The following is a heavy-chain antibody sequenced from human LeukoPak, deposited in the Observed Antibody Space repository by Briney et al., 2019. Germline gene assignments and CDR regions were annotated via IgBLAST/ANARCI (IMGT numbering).Heavy chain of an antibody. D-gene: IGHD5-12*01. CDR3: ARDQGSGYDFAFDY. Sequence: GRSLRLSCAASGLTFSSYGMHWVRQAPGKGLEWVAVIWYDGSNKYYADSVKGRFTISRDNSKNTLYLQMNSLRAEDTAVYYCARDQGSGYDFAFDYWGQGTLVTVSS. V-gene: IGHV3-33*01. CDR1: GLTFSSYG. CDR2: IWYDGSNK. J-gene: IGHJ4*02.